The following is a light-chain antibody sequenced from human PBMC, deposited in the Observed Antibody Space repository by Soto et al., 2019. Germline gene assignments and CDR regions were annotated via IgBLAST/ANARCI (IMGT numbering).Light chain of an antibody. J-gene: IGKJ1*01. CDR1: QGIRND. CDR2: ATS. Sequence: IQMSQSPSSLSASVGDRVTITCRASQGIRNDLGWYQQKPGKAPKRLIYATSTLQSGVPSRFIGIGSGTEFPLTISSLQPDDSATDDCQQYNSYSTFGQGTKVDIK. V-gene: IGKV1-17*01. CDR3: QQYNSYST.